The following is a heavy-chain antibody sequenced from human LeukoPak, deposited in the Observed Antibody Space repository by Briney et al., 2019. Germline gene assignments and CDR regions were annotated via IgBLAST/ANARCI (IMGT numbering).Heavy chain of an antibody. J-gene: IGHJ4*02. CDR2: IIPIFGTA. CDR3: ARESENMIGPHFDY. D-gene: IGHD3-22*01. Sequence: SVKVSCKASVGTFSSYAISWVRQAPGQGLEWMGGIIPIFGTANYAQKFQGRVTITADESTSTAYMELSSLRSEDTAVYYCARESENMIGPHFDYWGQGTLVTVSS. V-gene: IGHV1-69*13. CDR1: VGTFSSYA.